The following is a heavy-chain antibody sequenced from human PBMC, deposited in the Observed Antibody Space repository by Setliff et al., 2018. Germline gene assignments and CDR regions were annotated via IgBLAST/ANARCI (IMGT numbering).Heavy chain of an antibody. J-gene: IGHJ4*02. CDR2: XXXXXXXX. CDR3: ARRPRAVYGSGRRNWFLDY. CDR1: GYTFSSYA. D-gene: IGHD3-10*01. V-gene: IGHV1-18*01. Sequence: ASVKVSCKASGYTFSSYAISWVRQAPGQGLEWLGXXXXXXXXXXYXQNFQGRVXXTADTSTSTAYMELRSLTSDDTAVYYCARRPRAVYGSGRRNWFLDYWGQGTLVTVSS.